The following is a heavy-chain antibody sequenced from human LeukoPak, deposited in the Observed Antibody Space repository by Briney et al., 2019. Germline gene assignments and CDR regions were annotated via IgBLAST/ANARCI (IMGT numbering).Heavy chain of an antibody. CDR2: IYYSGST. J-gene: IGHJ4*02. D-gene: IGHD3-10*01. V-gene: IGHV4-59*08. CDR3: ARLYGSGSFQCFDY. Sequence: WXRQPPGXXXXXXGYIYYSGSTNYNPSLKSRVTISVDTSKNQFSLKLSSVTAADTAVYYCARLYGSGSFQCFDYWGQGTLVTVSS.